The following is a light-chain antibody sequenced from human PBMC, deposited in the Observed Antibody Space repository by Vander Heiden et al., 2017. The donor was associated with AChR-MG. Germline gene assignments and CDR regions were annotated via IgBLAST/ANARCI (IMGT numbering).Light chain of an antibody. CDR1: SSDIGSYSL. CDR3: CSYAGSSTSV. Sequence: QSALTQPASVSGSPGQSLTLSCTGTSSDIGSYSLVSWYQQYPGKAPKLMIYEVTKRPSGVSNRFSGSKFGNTASLTISGLQAEDEADYYCCSYAGSSTSVFGTGTKVTVL. CDR2: EVT. J-gene: IGLJ1*01. V-gene: IGLV2-23*02.